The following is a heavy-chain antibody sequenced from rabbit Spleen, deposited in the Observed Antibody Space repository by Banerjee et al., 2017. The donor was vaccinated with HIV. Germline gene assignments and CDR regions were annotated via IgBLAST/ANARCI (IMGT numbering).Heavy chain of an antibody. Sequence: QSLEESGGDLVKPGASLTLTCTASGFSFSSSDYMCWVRQAPGKGLEWISCIAGSSGSTYYASWPKGRFTISKTSSTTVSLQMTRLTAADTAAYFCARDGYSRGWGIILCYFNLWGPGTLVTVS. D-gene: IGHD4-1*01. CDR3: ARDGYSRGWGIILCYFNL. CDR2: IAGSSGST. V-gene: IGHV1S40*01. CDR1: GFSFSSSDY. J-gene: IGHJ4*01.